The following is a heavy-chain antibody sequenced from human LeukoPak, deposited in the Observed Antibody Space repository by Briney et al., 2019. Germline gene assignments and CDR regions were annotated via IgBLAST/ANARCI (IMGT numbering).Heavy chain of an antibody. CDR2: IRYAGSNK. Sequence: PGGSLRLSCAASGFTFSSYDMHWVRQAPGKGLEWVEFIRYAGSNKYYADSVKGRFTISRDNSKNTLYLQMNSLRAEDTAVYYCAKVGLRYYDFWSGYPNDAFDIWGQGTMVTVSS. V-gene: IGHV3-30*02. D-gene: IGHD3-3*01. J-gene: IGHJ3*02. CDR3: AKVGLRYYDFWSGYPNDAFDI. CDR1: GFTFSSYD.